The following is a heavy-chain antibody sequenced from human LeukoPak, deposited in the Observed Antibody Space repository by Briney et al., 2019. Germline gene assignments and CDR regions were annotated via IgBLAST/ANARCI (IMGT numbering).Heavy chain of an antibody. Sequence: SETLSLTCAVYGGSFSGYYWSWIRQPPGKGLEWIGEINHSGSTNYNPSLKSRVTISVDTSKNQFSLKLSSVTAADTAVYYCARGGHFSSGGFDPWGQGTLVTVSS. D-gene: IGHD3-3*02. CDR1: GGSFSGYY. CDR2: INHSGST. J-gene: IGHJ5*02. CDR3: ARGGHFSSGGFDP. V-gene: IGHV4-34*01.